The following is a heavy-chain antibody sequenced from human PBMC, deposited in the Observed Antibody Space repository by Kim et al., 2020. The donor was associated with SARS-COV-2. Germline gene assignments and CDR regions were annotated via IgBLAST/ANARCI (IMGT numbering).Heavy chain of an antibody. CDR1: GGSISSSSYY. CDR2: IYYSGST. CDR3: ARPPRLRQRGWFDP. V-gene: IGHV4-39*01. Sequence: SETLSLTCTVSGGSISSSSYYWGWIRQPPGKGLEWIGSIYYSGSTYYNPSLKSRVTISVDTSKNQFSLKLSSVTAADTAVYYCARPPRLRQRGWFDPWGQGTLVTVSS. D-gene: IGHD4-17*01. J-gene: IGHJ5*02.